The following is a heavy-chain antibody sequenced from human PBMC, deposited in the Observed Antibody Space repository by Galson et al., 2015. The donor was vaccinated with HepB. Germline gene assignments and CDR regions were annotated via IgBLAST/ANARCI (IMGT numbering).Heavy chain of an antibody. CDR1: GFSFSGSW. V-gene: IGHV3-7*03. J-gene: IGHJ3*02. D-gene: IGHD4-17*01. Sequence: SLRLSCAASGFSFSGSWMSWVRQAPGKGLEWVANIKQDASEKYYVDSVKGRFAIPRDNAKTSLYLQMNSLGAEYTAVYYCARGPRYGAFDIWGQGTMVTVSS. CDR3: ARGPRYGAFDI. CDR2: IKQDASEK.